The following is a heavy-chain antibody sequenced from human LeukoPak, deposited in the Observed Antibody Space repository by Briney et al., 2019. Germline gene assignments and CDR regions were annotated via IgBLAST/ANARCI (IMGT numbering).Heavy chain of an antibody. Sequence: PGRSLRLSCAASGFTFSSYAMHWVRQAPGKGLEWVSGISWNSGSIGYADSVKGRFTISRDNAKNSLYLQMNSLRAEDTALYYCAKDRGPYSGSSNFDYWGQGTLVTVSS. CDR3: AKDRGPYSGSSNFDY. CDR2: ISWNSGSI. CDR1: GFTFSSYA. V-gene: IGHV3-9*01. J-gene: IGHJ4*02. D-gene: IGHD1-26*01.